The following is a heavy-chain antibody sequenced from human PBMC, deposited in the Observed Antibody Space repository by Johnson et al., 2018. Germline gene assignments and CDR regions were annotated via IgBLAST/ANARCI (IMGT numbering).Heavy chain of an antibody. D-gene: IGHD6-13*01. V-gene: IGHV3-23*04. J-gene: IGHJ3*02. Sequence: EVQLVESGGGLVQPGGSXRLSCAASGFTFDDYGMSWVRQAPGKGLEWVSAMSGSGGSTYYADSVKGRFTISRDNSKNTLALQMNSLRAEDTAVYYCAHFYSSSWYLGITDAFDIWGQGTMVTVSS. CDR3: AHFYSSSWYLGITDAFDI. CDR1: GFTFDDYG. CDR2: MSGSGGST.